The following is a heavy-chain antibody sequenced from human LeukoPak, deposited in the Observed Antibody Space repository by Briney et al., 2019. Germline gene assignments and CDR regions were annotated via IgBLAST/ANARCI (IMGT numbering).Heavy chain of an antibody. CDR1: GFTFGDYA. J-gene: IGHJ4*02. CDR3: ARDDCSGGSCYSGY. V-gene: IGHV3-23*01. D-gene: IGHD2-15*01. CDR2: ISGSGGST. Sequence: GGSLRLSCTASGFTFGDYAMSWVRQAPGKGLEWVSAISGSGGSTYYADSVKGRFTISRDNSKNTLYLQMNSLRAEDTAVYYRARDDCSGGSCYSGYWGQGTLVTVSS.